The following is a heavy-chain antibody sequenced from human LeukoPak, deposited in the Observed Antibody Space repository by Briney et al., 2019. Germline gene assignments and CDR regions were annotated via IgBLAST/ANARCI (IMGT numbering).Heavy chain of an antibody. CDR3: ARSEDYYDSSGYYYGFDY. Sequence: SVKVSCKASGGTFSSYAISWVRQAPGQGLEWMGRIIPIFGTANYAQKFQGRATITTDESTSTAYMELSSLRSEDTAVYYCARSEDYYDSSGYYYGFDYWGQGTLVTVSS. J-gene: IGHJ4*02. D-gene: IGHD3-22*01. V-gene: IGHV1-69*05. CDR1: GGTFSSYA. CDR2: IIPIFGTA.